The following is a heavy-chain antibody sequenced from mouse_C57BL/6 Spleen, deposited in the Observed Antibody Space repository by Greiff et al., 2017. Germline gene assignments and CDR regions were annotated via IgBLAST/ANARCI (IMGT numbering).Heavy chain of an antibody. Sequence: QVQLQQSGAELVRPGASVTLSCKASGYTFTDYEMHWVKQTPGHGLEWIGAIVPETGGTAYNQKFKGKAILTADKSSSTAYMELRSLTSEDSAVYYCTRRLMLRYYAMGYWGQGTSVTVS. CDR1: GYTFTDYE. J-gene: IGHJ4*01. V-gene: IGHV1-15*01. CDR2: IVPETGGT. D-gene: IGHD3-2*02. CDR3: TRRLMLRYYAMGY.